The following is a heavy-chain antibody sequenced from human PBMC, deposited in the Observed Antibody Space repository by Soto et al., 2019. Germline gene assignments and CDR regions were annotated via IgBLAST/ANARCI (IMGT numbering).Heavy chain of an antibody. CDR1: GFTFCSYA. CDR2: ISYDGSNK. D-gene: IGHD2-15*01. Sequence: PGGSLRLSCAASGFTFCSYAMHWVRQAPGKGLEWVAVISYDGSNKYYADSVKGRFTISRDNSKNTLYLQMNSPRAEDTAVYYCARDSDFYCSGGSCYSEPPDGYGMDVWGQGTTVTVSS. V-gene: IGHV3-30-3*01. CDR3: ARDSDFYCSGGSCYSEPPDGYGMDV. J-gene: IGHJ6*02.